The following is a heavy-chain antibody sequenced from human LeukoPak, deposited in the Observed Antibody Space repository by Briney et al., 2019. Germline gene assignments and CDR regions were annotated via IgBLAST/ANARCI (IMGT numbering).Heavy chain of an antibody. CDR3: ARDNRYSSGWYGAFDI. Sequence: ASVKVSCKASGYTFTGYYMHWVRQAPGQGLEWMGWINPNSGGTNYAQKSQGRVTMTRDTSISTAYMELSRLRSDDTAVYYCARDNRYSSGWYGAFDIWGQGTMVTVSS. CDR1: GYTFTGYY. CDR2: INPNSGGT. V-gene: IGHV1-2*02. D-gene: IGHD6-19*01. J-gene: IGHJ3*02.